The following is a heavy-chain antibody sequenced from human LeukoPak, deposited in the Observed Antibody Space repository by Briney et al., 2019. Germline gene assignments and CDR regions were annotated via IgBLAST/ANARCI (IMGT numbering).Heavy chain of an antibody. J-gene: IGHJ4*02. CDR1: GFPVSNNY. V-gene: IGHV3-53*05. Sequence: GGSLRLSCAASGFPVSNNYMSWVRQAPGKGLEWVSFIYSDGHTYYADSVKGRFTISRDNSQNTLHLQMNSLRAEDTAVYYCARARHRGWGFDYWGQGTLVTVSS. D-gene: IGHD1-26*01. CDR2: IYSDGHT. CDR3: ARARHRGWGFDY.